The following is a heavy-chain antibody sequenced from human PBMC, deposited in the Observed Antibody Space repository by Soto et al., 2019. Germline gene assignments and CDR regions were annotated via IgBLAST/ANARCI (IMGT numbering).Heavy chain of an antibody. CDR2: ISSSSSYI. Sequence: EVQLVESGGGLVKPGGSLRLSCAASGFTFSSYSMNWVRQAPGKGLEWVSSISSSSSYIYYADSVKGRFTISRDNAKNALYLQMNSLRAEDTAVYYCARVGASSSWYGDSQGYWGQGTLFTVSS. V-gene: IGHV3-21*01. CDR1: GFTFSSYS. J-gene: IGHJ4*02. CDR3: ARVGASSSWYGDSQGY. D-gene: IGHD6-13*01.